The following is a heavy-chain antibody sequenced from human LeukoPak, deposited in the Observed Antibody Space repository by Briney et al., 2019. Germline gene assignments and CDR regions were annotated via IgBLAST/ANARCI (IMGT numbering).Heavy chain of an antibody. CDR3: ASDIILRFLEWLPAEAFDI. J-gene: IGHJ3*02. CDR2: VKEDGSER. CDR1: GFSFSSYW. D-gene: IGHD3-3*01. Sequence: GGSLRLSCAASGFSFSSYWMTWVRQAPGKGLEWVANVKEDGSERYYADSVKGRFTISRDSAKNSLYLQMNSLRAEDTAVYYCASDIILRFLEWLPAEAFDIWGQGTMVTVSS. V-gene: IGHV3-7*01.